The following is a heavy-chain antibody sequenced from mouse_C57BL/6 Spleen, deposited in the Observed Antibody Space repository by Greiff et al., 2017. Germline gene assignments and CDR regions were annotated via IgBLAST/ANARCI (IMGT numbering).Heavy chain of an antibody. J-gene: IGHJ4*01. V-gene: IGHV5-6*01. CDR3: ARGGSNCDAMDD. D-gene: IGHD2-5*01. CDR1: GFTFSSYG. CDR2: ISSGGSYT. Sequence: EVQLVESGGDLVKPGGSLKLSCAASGFTFSSYGMSWVRQTPDKRLEWVATISSGGSYTYYPDSVKGRFTISRDNAKNTLYLQMSSLKAEDTAMYYCARGGSNCDAMDDWGQGTSVTVSS.